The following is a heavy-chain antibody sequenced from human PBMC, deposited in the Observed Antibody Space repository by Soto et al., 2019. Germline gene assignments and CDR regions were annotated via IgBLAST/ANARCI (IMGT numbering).Heavy chain of an antibody. V-gene: IGHV3-23*01. CDR1: GFTFNNYA. J-gene: IGHJ4*02. Sequence: ESGGGLVQPGGSLRLSCAASGFTFNNYAMTWVRQAPGKGLEWVSAISASGGSTYYADSVKGRFTIFRDNSKNTLYLQMNSRRVEDTAVYFCAPFPVYDPHPRGCYYFNYGGQGPLVTVSS. D-gene: IGHD6-19*01. CDR3: APFPVYDPHPRGCYYFNY. CDR2: ISASGGST.